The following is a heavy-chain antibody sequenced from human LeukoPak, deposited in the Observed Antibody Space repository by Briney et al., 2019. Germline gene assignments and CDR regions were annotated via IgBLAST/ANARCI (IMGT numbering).Heavy chain of an antibody. CDR1: GGSISPYF. D-gene: IGHD2-2*01. J-gene: IGHJ6*02. Sequence: SETLSLTCTVSGGSISPYFWSWIRQPPGRGLEWSGYIYSGTTKYNPSLESRVTTSADTSTNQSSLRLSSVTAADTAVYYCARHDVVPIYQRGMDVWGQGTTVTVSS. CDR3: ARHDVVPIYQRGMDV. CDR2: IYSGTT. V-gene: IGHV4-59*08.